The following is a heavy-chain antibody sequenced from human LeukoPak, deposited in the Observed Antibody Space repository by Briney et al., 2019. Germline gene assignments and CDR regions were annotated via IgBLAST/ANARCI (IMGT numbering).Heavy chain of an antibody. J-gene: IGHJ1*01. CDR3: ARVQQQLVVQH. CDR1: GGSISSGGYY. V-gene: IGHV4-31*03. D-gene: IGHD6-13*01. CDR2: IYYSGST. Sequence: SETLSLTCTVSGGSISSGGYYWRWIRQHPGKGLEWIGYIYYSGSTYYNPSLKSRVTISVDTSKNQFSLKLSSVTAADTAVYYCARVQQQLVVQHWGQGTLVTVSS.